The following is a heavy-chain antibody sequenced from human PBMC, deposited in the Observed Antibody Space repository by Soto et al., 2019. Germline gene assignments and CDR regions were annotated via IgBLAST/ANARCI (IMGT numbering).Heavy chain of an antibody. CDR1: GGSISSSSYY. CDR3: ASGRFKTVAAAGNLDY. J-gene: IGHJ4*02. Sequence: PSETLSLTCTVSGGSISSSSYYWGWIRQPPGKGLEWIGNIYYSGSTYYNPSLKSRVTISVDTSKNQFSLKLSSVTAADTAVYYCASGRFKTVAAAGNLDYWGQGTLVTVSS. V-gene: IGHV4-39*01. D-gene: IGHD6-13*01. CDR2: IYYSGST.